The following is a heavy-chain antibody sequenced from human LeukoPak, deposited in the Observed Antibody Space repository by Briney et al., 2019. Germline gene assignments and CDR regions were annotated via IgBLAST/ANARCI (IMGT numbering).Heavy chain of an antibody. J-gene: IGHJ6*04. CDR2: IRYDGSNK. Sequence: GRTLRLSCAASGFTFSSYGMHWVRQAPGKGLEWVAFIRYDGSNKYYADSVKGRFTISRDNSKNTLYLQMNSLRAEDTAVYYCAIKPSIAAAGRTDVWGKGTTVTVSS. D-gene: IGHD6-13*01. CDR3: AIKPSIAAAGRTDV. CDR1: GFTFSSYG. V-gene: IGHV3-30*02.